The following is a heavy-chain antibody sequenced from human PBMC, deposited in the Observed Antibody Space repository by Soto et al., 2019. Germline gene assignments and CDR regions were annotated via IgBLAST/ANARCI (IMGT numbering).Heavy chain of an antibody. V-gene: IGHV3-21*01. D-gene: IGHD4-17*01. Sequence: EVQLVESGGGLVKPGGSLRLSCAASGFTFSSYSMNWVRQAPGKGLEWVSSISSSSSYIYYADSVKGRFTISRDNSKNSLYLQMNSLRAEDTAVYYCARDGNEVYLAGGHPRIGYGDSDDAFDIWGQGTMVTVSS. CDR2: ISSSSSYI. CDR3: ARDGNEVYLAGGHPRIGYGDSDDAFDI. J-gene: IGHJ3*02. CDR1: GFTFSSYS.